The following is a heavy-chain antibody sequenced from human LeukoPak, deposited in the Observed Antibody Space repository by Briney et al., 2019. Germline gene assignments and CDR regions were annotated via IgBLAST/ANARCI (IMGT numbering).Heavy chain of an antibody. CDR3: ASGTRNYVWGSYRSYYFDY. Sequence: NPSETLSLACAVYGGSFSGYYWSWIRQPPGKGLEWIGEINHIGSTNYNPSLKSRVTISVDTSKNQFSLKLSSVTAADTAVYYCASGTRNYVWGSYRSYYFDYWGQGTLVTVSS. CDR2: INHIGST. CDR1: GGSFSGYY. D-gene: IGHD3-16*02. J-gene: IGHJ4*02. V-gene: IGHV4-34*01.